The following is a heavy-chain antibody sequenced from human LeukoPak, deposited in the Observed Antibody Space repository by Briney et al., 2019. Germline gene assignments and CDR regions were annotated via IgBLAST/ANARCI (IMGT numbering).Heavy chain of an antibody. CDR3: ASGGSYSPPHDAFDI. CDR2: MYLSGTT. CDR1: GDSINSLDL. V-gene: IGHV4-4*02. D-gene: IGHD1-26*01. Sequence: SETLSLTCTVSGDSINSLDLWSWVRQPPGKGLEWIGEMYLSGTTHSNPSVKSRVTISVDTSKNQFSLKLSSVTAADTAVYYCASGGSYSPPHDAFDIWGQGTMVTVSS. J-gene: IGHJ3*02.